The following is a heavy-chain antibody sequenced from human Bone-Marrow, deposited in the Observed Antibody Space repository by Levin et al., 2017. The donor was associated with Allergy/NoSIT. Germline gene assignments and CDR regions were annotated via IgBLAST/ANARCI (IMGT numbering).Heavy chain of an antibody. Sequence: GESLKISCAASGFTFSSYGMHWVRQAPGKGLEWVAVISYDGSNKYYADSVKGRFTISRDNSKNTLYLQMNSLRAEDTAVYYCAKDRYNSSGWYDRRYYYYYGMDVWGQGTTVTVSS. CDR1: GFTFSSYG. J-gene: IGHJ6*02. V-gene: IGHV3-30*18. CDR3: AKDRYNSSGWYDRRYYYYYGMDV. D-gene: IGHD6-19*01. CDR2: ISYDGSNK.